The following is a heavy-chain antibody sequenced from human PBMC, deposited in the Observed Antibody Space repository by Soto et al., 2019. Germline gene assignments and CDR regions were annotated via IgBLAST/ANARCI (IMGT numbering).Heavy chain of an antibody. J-gene: IGHJ6*03. CDR3: AKGAGDCSSTMLDYYYYMDV. D-gene: IGHD2-2*01. CDR2: ISYDGSNK. V-gene: IGHV3-30*18. Sequence: GGSLRLSCAASEFTFSSYGMHWVRQAPGKGLEWVAVISYDGSNKYYADSVKGRFTISRDNSKNTLYLQMNSLKAEDTAVYYCAKGAGDCSSTMLDYYYYMDVWGKGTTVTVSS. CDR1: EFTFSSYG.